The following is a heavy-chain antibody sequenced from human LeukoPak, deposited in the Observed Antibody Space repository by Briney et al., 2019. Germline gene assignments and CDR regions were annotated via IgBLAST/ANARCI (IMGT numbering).Heavy chain of an antibody. CDR1: GVSITSDH. J-gene: IGHJ4*02. CDR2: IYFSGNT. V-gene: IGHV4-59*01. CDR3: AREASGSVDY. Sequence: PSETLSLTCTVSGVSITSDHWSWIRQPPGKGLEWIGYIYFSGNTNYNPSLKSRVTISVDTSKNQFSLKLSSVTAADTAVYYCAREASGSVDYWGQGTLVTVSS. D-gene: IGHD3-22*01.